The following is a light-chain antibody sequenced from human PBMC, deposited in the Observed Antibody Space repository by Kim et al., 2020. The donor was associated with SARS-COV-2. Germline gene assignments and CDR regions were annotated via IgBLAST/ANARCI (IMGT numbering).Light chain of an antibody. V-gene: IGLV2-8*01. CDR2: EVT. Sequence: QSALTQPPSASGSPGQSVTISCTGTSSDVGGYDRVSWYQQRPGKAPKLIIYEVTQRPSGVPDRFSGSKSGNTASLTVSGLQAEDEADYYCNSYTDSNNFWMFGGGTQLTVL. CDR3: NSYTDSNNFWM. J-gene: IGLJ3*02. CDR1: SSDVGGYDR.